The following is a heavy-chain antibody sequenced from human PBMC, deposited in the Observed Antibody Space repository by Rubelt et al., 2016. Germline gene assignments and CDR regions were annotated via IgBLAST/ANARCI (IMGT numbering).Heavy chain of an antibody. CDR2: IWHDGSKK. CDR1: GFIFRSYG. D-gene: IGHD3-16*01. Sequence: QVQLVESGGGVVQPGRSLRLSCAASGFIFRSYGMYWVRQAPGKGLEWVAGIWHDGSKKYYSESVKGRFTISRDNSENTLYLQMNSLGVEDTAVYYCARDLGSSPFDYWGQGTLVTVS. CDR3: ARDLGSSPFDY. V-gene: IGHV3-33*01. J-gene: IGHJ4*02.